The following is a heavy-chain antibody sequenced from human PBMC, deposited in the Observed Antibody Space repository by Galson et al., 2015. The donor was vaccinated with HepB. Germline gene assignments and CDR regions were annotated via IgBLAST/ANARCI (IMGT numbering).Heavy chain of an antibody. D-gene: IGHD3-22*01. J-gene: IGHJ4*02. V-gene: IGHV3-23*01. Sequence: SLRLSCAASGFTFSSYAMSWLRQRPGKGLEWVSAISGDGFRAYYADSVRGRFTISRDNSANTLFLQVNTLRAEDTALYYCAKARYYEGTSYHSPGIWGQGTLVPVSS. CDR2: ISGDGFRA. CDR1: GFTFSSYA. CDR3: AKARYYEGTSYHSPGI.